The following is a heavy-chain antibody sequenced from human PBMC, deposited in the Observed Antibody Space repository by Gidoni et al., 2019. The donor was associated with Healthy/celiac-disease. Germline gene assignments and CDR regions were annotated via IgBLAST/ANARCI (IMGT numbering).Heavy chain of an antibody. CDR1: GFTFSSYS. V-gene: IGHV3-21*01. Sequence: EVQLVESGGGLVKPGGSLRLSCAASGFTFSSYSMNWVRQAPGKGLEWVSYISSSSSYIYYADSVKGRFTISRDNAKNSLYLQMNSLRAEDTAVYYCARDQRYCSGGSCYSWVPDAFDIWGQGTMVTVSS. J-gene: IGHJ3*02. CDR2: ISSSSSYI. D-gene: IGHD2-15*01. CDR3: ARDQRYCSGGSCYSWVPDAFDI.